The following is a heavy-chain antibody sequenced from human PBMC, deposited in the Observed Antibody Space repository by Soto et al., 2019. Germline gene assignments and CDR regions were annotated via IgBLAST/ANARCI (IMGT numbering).Heavy chain of an antibody. CDR3: AKDRMVSPYYFDY. D-gene: IGHD2-8*01. V-gene: IGHV3-30*18. J-gene: IGHJ4*02. CDR2: ISYDGSNK. Sequence: QVQLVESGGGVVQPGRSLRLSCAASGFTFSNFAINWVRQAPGKGLEWVAVISYDGSNKYYADSVKGRFTISRDKSKNTMYLQMNSLRAEDTAVFYCAKDRMVSPYYFDYWGQGTLVTVSS. CDR1: GFTFSNFA.